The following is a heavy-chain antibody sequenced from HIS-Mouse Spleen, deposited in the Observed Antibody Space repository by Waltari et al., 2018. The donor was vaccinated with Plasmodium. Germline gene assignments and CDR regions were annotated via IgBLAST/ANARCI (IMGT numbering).Heavy chain of an antibody. J-gene: IGHJ4*02. CDR1: AFTFRSSS. CDR2: ISSSSSYI. Sequence: EVQLVESGGGLVKPGGSLRLSCAASAFTFRSSSMNRVRQAPGKGLEWVSSISSSSSYIYYADSVKGRFTISRDNAKNSLYLQMNSLRAEDTAVYYCARDRGRGTVTPYFDYWGQGTLVTVSS. V-gene: IGHV3-21*01. D-gene: IGHD4-17*01. CDR3: ARDRGRGTVTPYFDY.